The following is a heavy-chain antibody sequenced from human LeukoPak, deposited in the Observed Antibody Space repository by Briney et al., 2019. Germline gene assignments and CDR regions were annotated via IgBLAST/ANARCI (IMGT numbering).Heavy chain of an antibody. V-gene: IGHV4-59*08. D-gene: IGHD6-19*01. CDR2: IYYSGST. CDR3: ARSTPYSSGWYGWDY. Sequence: SETLSLTCTVSGGSISSYFWSWIRQPPGKGLEWIGYIYYSGSTNYNPSLKSRVTISVDTSKNQFSLKLSSVTAADTAVYYCARSTPYSSGWYGWDYWGQGTLVTVSS. CDR1: GGSISSYF. J-gene: IGHJ4*02.